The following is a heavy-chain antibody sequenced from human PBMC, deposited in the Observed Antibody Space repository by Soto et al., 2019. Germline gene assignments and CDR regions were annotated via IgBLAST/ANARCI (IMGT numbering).Heavy chain of an antibody. CDR3: GDLDGSYFGMDV. D-gene: IGHD3-10*01. J-gene: IGHJ6*02. CDR2: IKSKAVGEAI. V-gene: IGHV3-15*01. Sequence: EVQLVASGGGLVKPGGSLRLSCGASKVTAWMSWVRQAPGKGLEWVGRIKSKAVGEAIDYAATVQGRFTISRDDSKDMVYLEMNSLKIEDTAVYSCGDLDGSYFGMDVWGQGTTVIVSS. CDR1: KVTAW.